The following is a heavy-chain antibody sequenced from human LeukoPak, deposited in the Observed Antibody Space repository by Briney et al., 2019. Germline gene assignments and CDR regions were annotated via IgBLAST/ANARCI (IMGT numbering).Heavy chain of an antibody. J-gene: IGHJ4*02. CDR3: ARDSGNPYSGSYGRFDY. V-gene: IGHV4-4*07. Sequence: PSETLSLTCTASGGSISSYYWNWIRQPAGKGLEWIGRIYTSGSTNYNPSLKSRVTMSVDTSKNQFSLKLISVTAADTAAYYCARDSGNPYSGSYGRFDYWGQGTLVTVSS. CDR1: GGSISSYY. CDR2: IYTSGST. D-gene: IGHD1-26*01.